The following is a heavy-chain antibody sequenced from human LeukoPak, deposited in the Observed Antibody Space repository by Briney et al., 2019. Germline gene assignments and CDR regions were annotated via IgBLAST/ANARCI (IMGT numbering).Heavy chain of an antibody. CDR3: AADHGGSYFPTRFDY. J-gene: IGHJ4*02. CDR2: ISYDGSNK. D-gene: IGHD1-26*01. CDR1: GFTFSSYG. Sequence: PGGSLRLSCAASGFTFSSYGMHWVRQAPGKGLEWVAVISYDGSNKYYADSVKGRFTISRDNSKNTLYLQMNSLRAEDTAVYYCAADHGGSYFPTRFDYWGQGTLVTVSS. V-gene: IGHV3-30*03.